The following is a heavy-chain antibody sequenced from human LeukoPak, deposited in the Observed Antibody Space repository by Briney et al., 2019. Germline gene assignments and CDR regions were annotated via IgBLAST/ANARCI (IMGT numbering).Heavy chain of an antibody. CDR1: GFTFSSYT. CDR3: AKGRSVSCYGAMDV. D-gene: IGHD2-2*01. V-gene: IGHV3-23*01. CDR2: ICGSGDTT. Sequence: GGSLRLSCAASGFTFSSYTMNWVRQAPGKGLEWVSSICGSGDTTYYADSVKGRFTVSRDNSNNMLYLQMNSLRADDTAVYFCAKGRSVSCYGAMDVWGQGTTVIVSS. J-gene: IGHJ6*02.